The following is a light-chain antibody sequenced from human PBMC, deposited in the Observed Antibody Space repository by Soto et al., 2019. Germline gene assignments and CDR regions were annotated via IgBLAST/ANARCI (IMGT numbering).Light chain of an antibody. J-gene: IGKJ4*01. CDR3: QQRSNWPPVT. CDR1: QSVSSY. Sequence: EIVLTQSPATLSLSPGERATLSYRASQSVSSYLAWYQQKPGQAPRLLIYDAANRATGIPARFSGSRSGTDFTLTISSLVPEDFAVYYCQQRSNWPPVTFGGGTKVAIK. V-gene: IGKV3-11*01. CDR2: DAA.